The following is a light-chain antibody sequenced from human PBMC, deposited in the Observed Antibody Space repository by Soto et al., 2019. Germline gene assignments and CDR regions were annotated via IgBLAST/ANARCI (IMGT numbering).Light chain of an antibody. CDR1: SSDVGGYNY. Sequence: QSVLTQPASVSGSPGQSIIISCTGTSSDVGGYNYVSWYQQHPGKAPKRMIYDVSNRPSGVSNRFSGSKSGNTASLTISGLQAEDEAGYYCSSYTSSSTVVFGGGTKLTVL. CDR3: SSYTSSSTVV. V-gene: IGLV2-14*01. CDR2: DVS. J-gene: IGLJ2*01.